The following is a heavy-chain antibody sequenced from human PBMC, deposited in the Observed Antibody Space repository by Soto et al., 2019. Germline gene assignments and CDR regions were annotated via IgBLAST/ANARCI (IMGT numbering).Heavy chain of an antibody. J-gene: IGHJ4*02. D-gene: IGHD1-26*01. CDR2: ISAYNGNT. CDR1: GYTFTSYG. CDR3: AIWGYSESSYYFDY. V-gene: IGHV1-18*01. Sequence: ASVKVSCKASGYTFTSYGISWVRQAPGQGLEWMGWISAYNGNTNYAQKLQGRVTMTTDTSTSTAYMELRSLRSDDTAVYYCAIWGYSESSYYFDYWGQGTLVTVSS.